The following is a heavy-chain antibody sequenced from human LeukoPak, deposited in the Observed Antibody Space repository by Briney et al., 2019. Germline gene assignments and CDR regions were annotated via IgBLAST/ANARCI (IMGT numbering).Heavy chain of an antibody. CDR3: ARRYYDSSGWGYYYYYMDV. Sequence: PGGSLRLSCAASGFTFSSYSMHWVRQAPGKGLEWVSYISSSGSTIYYADSVKGRFTISRDNAKNSLYLQMNSLRAEDTAVYYCARRYYDSSGWGYYYYYMDVWGKGTTVTISS. CDR2: ISSSGSTI. CDR1: GFTFSSYS. D-gene: IGHD3-22*01. J-gene: IGHJ6*03. V-gene: IGHV3-48*03.